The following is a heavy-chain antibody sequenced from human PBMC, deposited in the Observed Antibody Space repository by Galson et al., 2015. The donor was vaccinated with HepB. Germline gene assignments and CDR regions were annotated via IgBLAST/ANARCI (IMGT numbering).Heavy chain of an antibody. V-gene: IGHV3-33*01. J-gene: IGHJ4*01. Sequence: SLRLSCAASGFTFNSYAMHWVRQAPGKGLEWVAIIWYDGGKKYYADSVKGRFTISRDNSKNTLFLQMDSLRAEDTALYFCARGDISSNIVFFDYWGHGILVTVSS. CDR1: GFTFNSYA. CDR2: IWYDGGKK. CDR3: ARGDISSNIVFFDY. D-gene: IGHD5/OR15-5a*01.